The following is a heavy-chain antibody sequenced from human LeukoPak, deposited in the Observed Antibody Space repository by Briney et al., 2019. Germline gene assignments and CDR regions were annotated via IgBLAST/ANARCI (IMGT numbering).Heavy chain of an antibody. CDR1: GGSISSYY. D-gene: IGHD6-13*01. CDR2: IFYSGGT. J-gene: IGHJ4*03. CDR3: ASDGYYFDF. V-gene: IGHV4-59*01. Sequence: PSETLSLTCTVSGGSISSYYWSWIRQPPGKGLEWIGYIFYSGGTSYNPSLKSRVTISLDTSKNQFSLKLRSLTAADTAVYYCASDGYYFDFWGQGTLVTVSS.